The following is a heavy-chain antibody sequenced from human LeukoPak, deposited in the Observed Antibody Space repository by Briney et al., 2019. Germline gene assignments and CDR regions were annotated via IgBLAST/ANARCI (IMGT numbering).Heavy chain of an antibody. CDR2: IYYSGST. CDR1: GGSISSGGYY. CDR3: ARADTAMASVDY. D-gene: IGHD5-18*01. V-gene: IGHV4-31*03. J-gene: IGHJ4*02. Sequence: SETLFLTCTVSGGSISSGGYYWSWIRQHPGKGLEWIGYIYYSGSTYYNPSLKSRVTISVDTSKNQFSLKLSSVTAADTAVYYCARADTAMASVDYWGQGTLVTVSS.